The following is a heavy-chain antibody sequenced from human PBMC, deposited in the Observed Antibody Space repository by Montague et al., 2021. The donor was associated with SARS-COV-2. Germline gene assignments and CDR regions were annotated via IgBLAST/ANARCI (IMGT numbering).Heavy chain of an antibody. CDR2: IYYSGST. Sequence: SETLSLTCTVSGGFISPYYLNWIRQSPGKRPEWIGNIYYSGSTNYNPSLMSRVTISVDTSKSHVSLKLSSVTAADTAVYYCVRGAYGGGAPFDYWGQGALVTVSS. CDR1: GGFISPYY. CDR3: VRGAYGGGAPFDY. J-gene: IGHJ4*02. D-gene: IGHD2-21*01. V-gene: IGHV4-59*01.